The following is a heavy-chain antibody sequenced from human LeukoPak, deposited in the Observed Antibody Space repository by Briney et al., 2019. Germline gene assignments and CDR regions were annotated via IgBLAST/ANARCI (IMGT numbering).Heavy chain of an antibody. CDR3: ARGPLIAVTGTGY. D-gene: IGHD6-19*01. J-gene: IGHJ4*02. V-gene: IGHV3-48*03. Sequence: GGSLRLSCAASGFTFSSYEMNWVRQAPGKGLEWVSYISTSGNTIYYADSVKGRFTMSRDNAKKPLFLQMDRLRADDTAVYHCARGPLIAVTGTGYWGQGTLVTVSS. CDR1: GFTFSSYE. CDR2: ISTSGNTI.